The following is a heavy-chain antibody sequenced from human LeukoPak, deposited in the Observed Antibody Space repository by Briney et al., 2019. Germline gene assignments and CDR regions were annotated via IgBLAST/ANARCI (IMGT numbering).Heavy chain of an antibody. Sequence: ASVKVSCKASGYTFTSYGISWVRQAPGQGLEWMGWISAYNGNTNYAQKLQGRVTMTTDTSTSTAYMELRSLRPEDTAVYYCARSPVVVVGNYYYGLDVWGQGTTVTVSS. J-gene: IGHJ6*02. CDR3: ARSPVVVVGNYYYGLDV. CDR1: GYTFTSYG. V-gene: IGHV1-18*01. D-gene: IGHD2-15*01. CDR2: ISAYNGNT.